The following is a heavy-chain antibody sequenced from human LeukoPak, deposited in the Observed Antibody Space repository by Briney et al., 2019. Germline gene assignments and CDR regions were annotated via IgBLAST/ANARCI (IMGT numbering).Heavy chain of an antibody. CDR2: IYSGGST. D-gene: IGHD3-22*01. V-gene: IGHV3-66*02. Sequence: GGSLRLSCAASGFAVSSNYMSWVRQAPGKGLEWVSVIYSGGSTYYADSVKGRFTISRDNSKNTLYLQTNSLRAEDTAVYYCAADYYYDSSGYGFDIWGQGTMVTVSS. CDR3: AADYYYDSSGYGFDI. CDR1: GFAVSSNY. J-gene: IGHJ3*02.